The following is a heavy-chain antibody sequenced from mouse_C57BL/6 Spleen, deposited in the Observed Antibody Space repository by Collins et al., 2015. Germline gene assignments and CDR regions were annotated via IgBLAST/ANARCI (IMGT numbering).Heavy chain of an antibody. J-gene: IGHJ2*01. CDR2: IYPGNVNT. CDR1: GYTFTSYY. D-gene: IGHD1-1*01. Sequence: QVQLQQSGPELVKPGASVRISCKASGYTFTSYYIHWVKQRPGQGLEWIGWIYPGNVNTKYNEKFKGKATLTADKSSSTAYMQLSSLTSEDSAVYFCARRGYGSSLDYWGQGTTPTVSS. CDR3: ARRGYGSSLDY. V-gene: IGHV1S56*01.